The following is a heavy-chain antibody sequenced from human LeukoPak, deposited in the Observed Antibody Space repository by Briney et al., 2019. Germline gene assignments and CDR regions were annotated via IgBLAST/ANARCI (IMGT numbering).Heavy chain of an antibody. J-gene: IGHJ4*02. D-gene: IGHD4-17*01. CDR3: AREDAGDYVVDY. V-gene: IGHV4-59*12. CDR1: GGSISSYY. Sequence: SETLSLTCTVSGGSISSYYWSWIRQPPGKGLEWIGYIYYSGSTNYNPSLKSRVTISVDTSKNQFSLKLSSVTAADTAVYYCAREDAGDYVVDYWGQGTLVTVSS. CDR2: IYYSGST.